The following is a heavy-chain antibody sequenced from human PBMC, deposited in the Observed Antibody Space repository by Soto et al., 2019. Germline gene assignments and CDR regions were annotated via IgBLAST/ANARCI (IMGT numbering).Heavy chain of an antibody. D-gene: IGHD1-26*01. Sequence: GGSLRLSCAASGFTFSSSWMYWVRQGPGKGLVWVSRISSDGRSTSYADSVKGRFTISRDNAKNTLYLQMNSLRAEDTAVYYCISVGHSFDYWGQGTLVTVSS. CDR1: GFTFSSSW. CDR3: ISVGHSFDY. V-gene: IGHV3-74*01. CDR2: ISSDGRST. J-gene: IGHJ4*02.